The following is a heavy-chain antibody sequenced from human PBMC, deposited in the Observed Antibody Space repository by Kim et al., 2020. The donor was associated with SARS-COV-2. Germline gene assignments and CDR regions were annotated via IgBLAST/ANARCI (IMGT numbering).Heavy chain of an antibody. Sequence: LSLTCAASGFTFSSYGMYWVRQAPGKGLEWVAVILYDGSNKYYADSVKGRFTISRDNSKNTLYLQMNSLRAEDTAVYYCAKDLREGIAAAGTPFDYWGQGTLVTVSS. V-gene: IGHV3-30*18. CDR2: ILYDGSNK. J-gene: IGHJ4*02. CDR1: GFTFSSYG. CDR3: AKDLREGIAAAGTPFDY. D-gene: IGHD6-13*01.